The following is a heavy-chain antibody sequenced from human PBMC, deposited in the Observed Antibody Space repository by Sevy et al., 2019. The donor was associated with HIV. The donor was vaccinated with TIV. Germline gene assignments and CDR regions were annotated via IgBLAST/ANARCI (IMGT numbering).Heavy chain of an antibody. V-gene: IGHV3-21*01. CDR2: ISSSSSYI. D-gene: IGHD3-22*01. CDR3: ARGGYYDSSGYYYYDY. J-gene: IGHJ4*02. Sequence: GGSLRLSCAASGFTFSSYSMSWVRQAPGKGLEWVSSISSSSSYIYYADSVKGRFTISRDNAKNSLYLQMNSLRAEDTAVYYCARGGYYDSSGYYYYDYWGQGTLVTVSS. CDR1: GFTFSSYS.